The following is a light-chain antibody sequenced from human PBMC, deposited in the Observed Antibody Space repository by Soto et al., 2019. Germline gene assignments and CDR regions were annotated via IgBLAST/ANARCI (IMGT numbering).Light chain of an antibody. J-gene: IGKJ1*01. CDR2: AAS. Sequence: DIQLTQSPSFLSASVGDRVTITCRASQGISSYLAWYQQKPGKAPKLLIYAASTLQSGVPSRFSGSGSGTGFTLTISSLQPEDFATYYCQQLNSYLWTFGQGTKVDIK. CDR1: QGISSY. V-gene: IGKV1-9*01. CDR3: QQLNSYLWT.